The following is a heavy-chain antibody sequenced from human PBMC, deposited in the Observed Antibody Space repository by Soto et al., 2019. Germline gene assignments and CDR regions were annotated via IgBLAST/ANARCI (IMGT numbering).Heavy chain of an antibody. CDR2: ISGSGGST. D-gene: IGHD4-17*01. J-gene: IGHJ4*02. CDR1: GFTFSSYA. Sequence: GGSLRLSCAASGFTFSSYAMSWVRQAPGKGLEWVSAISGSGGSTYYADSVKGRFTISRDNSKNTLYLQMNSLRAEDTAVYYCAKSRRSNNYGIYYFDYWGQGTLVTVSS. CDR3: AKSRRSNNYGIYYFDY. V-gene: IGHV3-23*01.